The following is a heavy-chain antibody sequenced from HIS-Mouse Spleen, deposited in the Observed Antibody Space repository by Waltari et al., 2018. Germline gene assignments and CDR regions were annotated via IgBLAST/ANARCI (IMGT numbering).Heavy chain of an antibody. Sequence: EVQLVESGGGLVQPGGSLRLSCAASGFTFSSYSMNWVRQAPGKGLEWVSYISSSSSTIYDAESVKSRLNSSRDKAKNSLYRQMNSLRAEDTAVYYCAREEYQLLWDYWGQGTLVTVSS. CDR1: GFTFSSYS. CDR2: ISSSSSTI. V-gene: IGHV3-48*01. D-gene: IGHD2-2*01. J-gene: IGHJ4*02. CDR3: AREEYQLLWDY.